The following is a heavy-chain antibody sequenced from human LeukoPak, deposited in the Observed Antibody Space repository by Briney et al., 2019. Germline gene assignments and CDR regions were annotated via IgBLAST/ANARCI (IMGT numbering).Heavy chain of an antibody. CDR3: ARGRAYYYGSGSSHFDY. CDR2: IYYSGST. D-gene: IGHD3-10*01. Sequence: PSETLSLTCTVSGGSISSGGYYWSRIRQHPGKGLEWIGYIYYSGSTYYNPSLKSRVTISVDTSKNQFSLKLSSVTAADTAVYYCARGRAYYYGSGSSHFDYWGQGTLVTVSS. CDR1: GGSISSGGYY. J-gene: IGHJ4*02. V-gene: IGHV4-31*03.